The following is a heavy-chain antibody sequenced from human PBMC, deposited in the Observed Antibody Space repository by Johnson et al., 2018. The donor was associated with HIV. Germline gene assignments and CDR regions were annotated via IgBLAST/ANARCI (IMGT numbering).Heavy chain of an antibody. CDR2: IYSGGST. V-gene: IGHV3-66*01. CDR1: GFTVSSNY. Sequence: EVQLVESGGGLVQPGGSLRLSCAASGFTVSSNYMSWVRQAPGKGLEWVSVIYSGGSTYYADSVKGRFTISRDNSKNTLYLQLNSLSAEDTAVNYCARVGDDYGDSYDAFDIWCHGTMVTVSS. J-gene: IGHJ3*02. D-gene: IGHD4-17*01. CDR3: ARVGDDYGDSYDAFDI.